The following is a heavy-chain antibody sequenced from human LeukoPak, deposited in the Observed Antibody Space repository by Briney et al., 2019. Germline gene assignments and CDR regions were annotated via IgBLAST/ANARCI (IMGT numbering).Heavy chain of an antibody. J-gene: IGHJ4*02. CDR2: IWYDGSNK. V-gene: IGHV3-33*01. D-gene: IGHD3-22*01. CDR1: GFTFSSHG. CDR3: ARGGDQYDSSGACVY. Sequence: GGSLRLSCTASGFTFSSHGMHWVRQAPGKGLEWVAVIWYDGSNKYYADSVKGRFTISRDNSKNTLYLQMNSLRAEDTAVYYCARGGDQYDSSGACVYWGQGTRVTVSS.